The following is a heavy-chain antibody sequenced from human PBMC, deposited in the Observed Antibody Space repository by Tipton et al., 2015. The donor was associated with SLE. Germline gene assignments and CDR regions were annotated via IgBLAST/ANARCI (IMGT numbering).Heavy chain of an antibody. CDR3: ARHDTNYGRNWFDP. CDR1: GYSISSGYY. CDR2: IYYCGST. V-gene: IGHV4-59*08. J-gene: IGHJ5*02. D-gene: IGHD2-8*01. Sequence: TLSLTCAVSGYSISSGYYWSWIRQPPGKGLEWIGYIYYCGSTNYNPSLKSRVTISVDTSKNQFSLKLSSVTAADTAVYYCARHDTNYGRNWFDPWGQGTLVTVSS.